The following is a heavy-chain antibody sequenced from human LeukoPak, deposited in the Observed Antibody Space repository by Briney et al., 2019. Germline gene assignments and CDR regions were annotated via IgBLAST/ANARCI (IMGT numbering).Heavy chain of an antibody. CDR2: ISGDGGST. CDR1: GFTFDDYA. D-gene: IGHD3-3*01. V-gene: IGHV3-43*02. CDR3: AKGTPLEWLSDY. Sequence: GESLQISCAASGFTFDDYAMHWVRQAPGKGLEWVSLISGDGGSTYYADSVKGRFTNSRDNSKNSLYLQMNSLRTEDTALYYCAKGTPLEWLSDYWGQGTLVTVSS. J-gene: IGHJ4*02.